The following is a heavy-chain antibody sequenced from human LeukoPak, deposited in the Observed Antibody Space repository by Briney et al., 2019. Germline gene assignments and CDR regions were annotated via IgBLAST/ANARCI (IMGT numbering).Heavy chain of an antibody. D-gene: IGHD3-3*01. J-gene: IGHJ4*02. CDR3: ATTRDDFWSGYYKYYFDY. V-gene: IGHV3-48*01. CDR2: ISSSSSTI. CDR1: GFTFSSYS. Sequence: GGSLRLSCAASGFTFSSYSMNWVRQAPGKGLEWVSYISSSSSTIYYADSVKGRFTISRDNAKNSLYLQMNSLRAEDTAVYYCATTRDDFWSGYYKYYFDYWGQGTLVTVSS.